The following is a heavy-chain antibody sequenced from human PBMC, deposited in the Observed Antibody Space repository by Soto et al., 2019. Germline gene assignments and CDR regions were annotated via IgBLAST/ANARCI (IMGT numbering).Heavy chain of an antibody. CDR2: VYYTGTT. Sequence: QVQLQESGPGLLKPSETLSLTCTVSGGSISSYFYIWVRQPPGKGLEWIGSVYYTGTTDYNPSPKSRVTISVDTSKTQFSLNLRSVTAADPAVYYCARDLAAVPRAFAYWGRGTLVNVSS. J-gene: IGHJ4*02. CDR3: ARDLAAVPRAFAY. D-gene: IGHD6-13*01. V-gene: IGHV4-59*01. CDR1: GGSISSYF.